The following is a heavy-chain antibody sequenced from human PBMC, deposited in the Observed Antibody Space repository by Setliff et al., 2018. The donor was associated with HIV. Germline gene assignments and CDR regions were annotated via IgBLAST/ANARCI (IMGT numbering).Heavy chain of an antibody. CDR3: ARAFLAYRAVDF. CDR1: GESFSAYS. J-gene: IGHJ4*02. Sequence: SETLSLTCAVFGESFSAYSWTWIRQPPGKGLEWIGEINHSGSTTYNPSLRGRVTVSVDTSKNQFSLKLKSVTAADTAFYYCARAFLAYRAVDFWGQGTLVTVSS. CDR2: INHSGST. V-gene: IGHV4-34*01. D-gene: IGHD4-4*01.